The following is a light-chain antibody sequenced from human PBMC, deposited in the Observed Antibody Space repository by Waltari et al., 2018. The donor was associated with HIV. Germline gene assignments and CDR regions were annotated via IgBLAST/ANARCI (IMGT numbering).Light chain of an antibody. V-gene: IGKV1-5*03. CDR2: KAS. Sequence: DIQMTHSPPILSPSVGARVPITCRASQSISSWLAWYQQKPGTAPKLLIYKASTLESGVPSRFSGSGSGTDFTLTISSLQPDDFATYYCQQYARYSRTFGQGTKVEVK. J-gene: IGKJ1*01. CDR3: QQYARYSRT. CDR1: QSISSW.